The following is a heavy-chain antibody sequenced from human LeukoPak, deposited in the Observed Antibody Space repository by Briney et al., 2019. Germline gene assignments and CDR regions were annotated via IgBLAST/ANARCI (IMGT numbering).Heavy chain of an antibody. CDR1: GFTFDDYA. D-gene: IGHD2-21*02. J-gene: IGHJ4*02. CDR2: ISWNSGSI. V-gene: IGHV3-9*01. Sequence: PGRSLRLSCAASGFTFDDYAMHWVRQAPGKGLEWVSGISWNSGSIGYVDSVKGRFTISRDNAKNSLYLQMNSLRAEDTALYYCAKGCGGDCYPIDYWGQGTLVTVSS. CDR3: AKGCGGDCYPIDY.